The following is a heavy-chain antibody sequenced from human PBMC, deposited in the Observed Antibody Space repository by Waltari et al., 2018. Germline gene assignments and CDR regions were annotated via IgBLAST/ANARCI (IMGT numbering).Heavy chain of an antibody. CDR3: ASGYPPGVPVDY. CDR2: INPNSGGT. J-gene: IGHJ4*02. CDR1: GYTFTGYY. D-gene: IGHD6-25*01. V-gene: IGHV1-2*02. Sequence: QVQLVQSGAEVKKPGASVRVSCKASGYTFTGYYMHWVRQAPGQGLEWRGWINPNSGGTNYAKKFQGRVTMTRDTSISTAYMELSRLRSDDTAVYYCASGYPPGVPVDYWGQGTLVTVSS.